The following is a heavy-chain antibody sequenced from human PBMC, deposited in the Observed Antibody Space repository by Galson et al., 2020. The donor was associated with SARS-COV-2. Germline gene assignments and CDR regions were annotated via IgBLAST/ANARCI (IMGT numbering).Heavy chain of an antibody. CDR3: AREARDYGDQRYGMDV. D-gene: IGHD4-17*01. CDR1: GFTFSSYA. J-gene: IGHJ6*02. V-gene: IGHV3-30-3*01. Sequence: GESLKISCAASGFTFSSYAMHWVRQAPGKGLEWVAVISYDGSNKYYADSVKGRFTISRDNSKNTLYLQMNSLRAEDTAVYYCAREARDYGDQRYGMDVWGQGTTVTVSS. CDR2: ISYDGSNK.